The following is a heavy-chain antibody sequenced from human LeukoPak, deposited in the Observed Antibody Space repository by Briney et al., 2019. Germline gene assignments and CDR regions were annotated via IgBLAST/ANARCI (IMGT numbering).Heavy chain of an antibody. D-gene: IGHD2-2*01. J-gene: IGHJ6*03. V-gene: IGHV4-34*01. CDR1: GGSFSGYY. CDR2: INHSGST. Sequence: PSETLSLTCAVYGGSFSGYYWSWIRQPPGKGLEWIGEINHSGSTNYNPSLKSRVTISVDTSKNQFSLKLSSVTAADTAVYYCARVVRDCSSTSCYGFIDYYYMDVWGKGTTVTISS. CDR3: ARVVRDCSSTSCYGFIDYYYMDV.